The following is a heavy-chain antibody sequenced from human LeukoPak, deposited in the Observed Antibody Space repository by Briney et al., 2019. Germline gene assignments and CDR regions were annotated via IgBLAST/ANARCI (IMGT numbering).Heavy chain of an antibody. Sequence: GGSLRLSCAASGFAFSSYSMNWVRQAPGKGLEWVSSVSSSSSSYIYYADSVKGRFTISRDNAKNSLYLQMNSLRAEDTAVYYCARDHYDYVWGSYRSEGFDYWGQGTLVTVSS. J-gene: IGHJ4*02. V-gene: IGHV3-21*01. CDR1: GFAFSSYS. D-gene: IGHD3-16*02. CDR2: VSSSSSSYI. CDR3: ARDHYDYVWGSYRSEGFDY.